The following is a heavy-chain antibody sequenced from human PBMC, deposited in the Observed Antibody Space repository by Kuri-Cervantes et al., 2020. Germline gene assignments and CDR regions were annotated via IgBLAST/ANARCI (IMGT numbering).Heavy chain of an antibody. D-gene: IGHD6-25*01. CDR2: IKSGSYGET. CDR3: ATLPFISGWTYPGFDF. CDR1: GFTFDNAW. Sequence: GESLKISCAAAGFTFDNAWMMWVRQAPGKGLEWVARIKSGSYGETNYAVPVNGRLTISRDDSKKMLFLDMNSLETEDTAVYHCATLPFISGWTYPGFDFWGQGTLVTVSS. V-gene: IGHV3-15*01. J-gene: IGHJ4*02.